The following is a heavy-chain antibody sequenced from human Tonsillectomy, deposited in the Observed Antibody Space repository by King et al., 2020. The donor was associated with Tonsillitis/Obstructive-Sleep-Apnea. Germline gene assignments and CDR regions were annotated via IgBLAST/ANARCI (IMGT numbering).Heavy chain of an antibody. CDR1: GFTFSSYG. J-gene: IGHJ5*02. V-gene: IGHV3-30*18. D-gene: IGHD4-11*01. CDR3: AKEGGFGLYSNYGNWFDP. CDR2: ISYDGSNK. Sequence: VQLVESGGGVVQPGRSLRLSCAASGFTFSSYGMHWVRQAPGKGLEWVAVISYDGSNKYYADSVKGRFTTSRDNYKNTLYLQMNSLRAEDTAVYYCAKEGGFGLYSNYGNWFDPWGQGTLVTVSS.